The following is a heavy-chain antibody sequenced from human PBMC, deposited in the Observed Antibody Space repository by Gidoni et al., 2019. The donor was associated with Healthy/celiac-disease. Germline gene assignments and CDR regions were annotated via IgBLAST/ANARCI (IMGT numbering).Heavy chain of an antibody. Sequence: EVQLVESGGGLVQPGGSLSISCAASGFTFSSSWMIWVRQAPGKGLEWLANIKQDGSEKYYVDSVKGRFTISRDNAKNSLYLQMNILRAEDTAVYYCARDWVFDYWGQGTLVTVSS. V-gene: IGHV3-7*01. CDR3: ARDWVFDY. CDR2: IKQDGSEK. CDR1: GFTFSSSW. D-gene: IGHD3-16*01. J-gene: IGHJ4*02.